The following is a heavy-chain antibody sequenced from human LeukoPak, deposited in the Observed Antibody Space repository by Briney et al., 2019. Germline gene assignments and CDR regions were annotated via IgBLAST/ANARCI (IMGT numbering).Heavy chain of an antibody. CDR1: GFTFSDYS. J-gene: IGHJ4*02. V-gene: IGHV3-23*01. CDR2: ISGSGGST. D-gene: IGHD4-17*01. Sequence: PGGSLRLSCAASGFTFSDYSMTWIRQAPGKGLEWVSAISGSGGSTYYADSVKGRFTISRDNSKNTLYLQMNSLRAEDTAVYYCAKFETVYFDYWGQGTLVTVSS. CDR3: AKFETVYFDY.